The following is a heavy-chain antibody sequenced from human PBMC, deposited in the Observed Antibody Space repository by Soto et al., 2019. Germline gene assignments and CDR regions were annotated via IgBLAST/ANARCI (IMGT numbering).Heavy chain of an antibody. CDR2: INHSGST. CDR1: GGSFSGYY. J-gene: IGHJ4*02. V-gene: IGHV4-34*01. Sequence: QVQLQQWGAGLLKPSETLSLTCAVYGGSFSGYYWSWIRQPPGKGLEWIGEINHSGSTNYNPSLKSRVTISVDTSKNQFSLKLSSVTAADTAVYYCSRGPRDIVLMVYATSRRSFDYWGQGTLVTVSS. CDR3: SRGPRDIVLMVYATSRRSFDY. D-gene: IGHD2-8*01.